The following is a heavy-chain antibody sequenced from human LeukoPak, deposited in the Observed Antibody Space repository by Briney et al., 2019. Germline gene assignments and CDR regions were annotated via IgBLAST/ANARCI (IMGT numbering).Heavy chain of an antibody. CDR3: ARDSSSSWSWFDP. J-gene: IGHJ5*02. CDR1: GFTFDDYD. CDR2: INWNGGST. V-gene: IGHV3-20*01. D-gene: IGHD6-13*01. Sequence: GGSLRLSCAASGFTFDDYDINWVRQAPGKGLEWVSGINWNGGSTGYADSVKGRFTISRDNAKNSLYLQMNSLRAEDTALYHCARDSSSSWSWFDPWGQGTLVTVSS.